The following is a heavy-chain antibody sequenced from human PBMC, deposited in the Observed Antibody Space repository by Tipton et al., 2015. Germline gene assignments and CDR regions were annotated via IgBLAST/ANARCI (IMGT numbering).Heavy chain of an antibody. V-gene: IGHV3-66*02. D-gene: IGHD7-27*01. J-gene: IGHJ4*02. CDR2: MYKDGSS. CDR1: GFTVSDKY. Sequence: QLVQSGGGVVQPGRSLRLSWAASGFTVSDKYMSWVRQPPGKGLEWVSIMYKDGSSYYADSAKGRFIISRDSSKNPLFLQMSRVRAEDTAVYYCARGLLIPGETYHFDYWGQGSLVTVSS. CDR3: ARGLLIPGETYHFDY.